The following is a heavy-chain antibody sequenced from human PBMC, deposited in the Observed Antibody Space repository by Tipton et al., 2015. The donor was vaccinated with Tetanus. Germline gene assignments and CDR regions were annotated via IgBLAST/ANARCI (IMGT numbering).Heavy chain of an antibody. CDR3: ARDERYGYSAS. V-gene: IGHV4-61*01. CDR1: GASIGSISYY. D-gene: IGHD4-17*01. J-gene: IGHJ5*02. CDR2: SYYSGST. Sequence: TLSLICTVSGASIGSISYYWSWIRQPPGKGLEWIGYSYYSGSTGYNPSLKSRVTISIDSSKNQFSLKLTSVTAADTALYYWARDERYGYSASWGQGALVSVSS.